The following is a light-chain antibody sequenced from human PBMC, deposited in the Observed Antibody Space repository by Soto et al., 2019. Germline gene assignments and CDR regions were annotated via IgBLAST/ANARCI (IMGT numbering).Light chain of an antibody. CDR2: DAS. Sequence: EIVLTQSPATLSLTTGERATLSCRASQRVSSYLAWYQQKPGQAPRLLIYDASNRATGIPARFSGSGSGTDFTLTISSLVPEDFAVYYCQQRSNWPPTFGQGTRLEIK. J-gene: IGKJ5*01. CDR1: QRVSSY. CDR3: QQRSNWPPT. V-gene: IGKV3-11*01.